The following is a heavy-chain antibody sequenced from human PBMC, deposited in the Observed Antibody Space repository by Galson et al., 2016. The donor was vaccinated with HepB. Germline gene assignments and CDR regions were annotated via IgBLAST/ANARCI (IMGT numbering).Heavy chain of an antibody. D-gene: IGHD2/OR15-2a*01. Sequence: SETLSLICVVSGGSISSNDWWSWVRQPPEKGLEWIGEIHHRGNTNYSPTLKSRVTISVDTSKKEVSLKLSSVTAADTAVYYCARHGFYCQDYWGQGILVTVSS. CDR1: GGSISSNDW. V-gene: IGHV4/OR15-8*02. CDR2: IHHRGNT. J-gene: IGHJ4*02. CDR3: ARHGFYCQDY.